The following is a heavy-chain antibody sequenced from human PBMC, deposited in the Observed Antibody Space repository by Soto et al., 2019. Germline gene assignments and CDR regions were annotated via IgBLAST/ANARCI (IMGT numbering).Heavy chain of an antibody. D-gene: IGHD3-16*01. CDR2: IYYSGST. CDR3: AREGIGLGTVRDYYYYYGMDV. Sequence: SETLSLTCTVSGGSISSSSYYCGWIRQPPGKGLEWIGYIYYSGSTYYNPSLKSRVTISVDTSKNQFSLKLSSVTAADTAVYYCAREGIGLGTVRDYYYYYGMDVWGQGTTVTVSS. J-gene: IGHJ6*02. CDR1: GGSISSSSYY. V-gene: IGHV4-30-4*08.